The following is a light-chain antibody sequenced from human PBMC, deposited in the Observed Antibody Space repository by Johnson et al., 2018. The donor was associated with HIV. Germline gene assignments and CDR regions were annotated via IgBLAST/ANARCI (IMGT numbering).Light chain of an antibody. Sequence: KNYVSWYRHLPGTAPKLLIYDNVKRPSGIPDRFSASKSGTSATLGITGLQTGDEADYYCGTWDSSLRAYNYVFGSGTKVTVL. CDR1: KNY. CDR3: GTWDSSLRAYNYV. CDR2: DNV. J-gene: IGLJ1*01. V-gene: IGLV1-51*01.